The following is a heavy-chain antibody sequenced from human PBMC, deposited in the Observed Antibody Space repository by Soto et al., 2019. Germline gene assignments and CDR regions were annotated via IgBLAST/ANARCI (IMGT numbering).Heavy chain of an antibody. CDR2: IYYSGST. J-gene: IGHJ3*02. CDR1: GGSISSGGYY. V-gene: IGHV4-31*03. CDR3: ARDPRSGYDSSGYYYTGAFDI. Sequence: QVQLQESGPGLVKPSQTLSLTYTVSGGSISSGGYYWSWIRQHPGKGLEWIGYIYYSGSTYYNPSLKSRVTISVDTSKNQFSLKLSSVTAADTAVYYCARDPRSGYDSSGYYYTGAFDIWGQGTMVTVSS. D-gene: IGHD3-22*01.